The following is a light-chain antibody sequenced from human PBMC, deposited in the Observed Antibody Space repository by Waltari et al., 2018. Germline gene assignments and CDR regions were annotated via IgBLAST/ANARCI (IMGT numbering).Light chain of an antibody. Sequence: SALTQPRSVSGSPGQSVTTSCTGTTRDVGGYNYVSWYQHHPGKAPKLMIFDVTQRPSGVPDRFSGSKSANTASLTISGLQAEDEADYYCCSFAGTYTWVFGGGTKVTVL. V-gene: IGLV2-11*01. CDR3: CSFAGTYTWV. CDR2: DVT. CDR1: TRDVGGYNY. J-gene: IGLJ3*02.